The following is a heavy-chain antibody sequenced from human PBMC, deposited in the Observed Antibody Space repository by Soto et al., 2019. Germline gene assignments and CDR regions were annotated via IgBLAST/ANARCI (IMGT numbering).Heavy chain of an antibody. V-gene: IGHV3-15*01. CDR1: GFPFIDAW. D-gene: IGHD1-7*01. CDR3: STDGLNYGSFDY. CDR2: IKNKRSDEAT. Sequence: ALRHSYAASGFPFIDAWLTWLRQTPGRGLEWVGRIKNKRSDEATDYAAAVKGRFIISRDDSKNTLYLQMHSLTTEDTAVYYCSTDGLNYGSFDYWGQGTLVTVSS. J-gene: IGHJ4*02.